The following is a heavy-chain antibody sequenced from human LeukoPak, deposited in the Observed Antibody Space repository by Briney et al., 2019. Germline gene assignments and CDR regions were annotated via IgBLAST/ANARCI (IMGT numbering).Heavy chain of an antibody. D-gene: IGHD3-10*01. J-gene: IGHJ3*02. CDR1: GYTFAGYY. Sequence: ASVKVSCKASGYTFAGYYIHWVRQAPGQGLEWMGWINPNSDDTNYAQKFQGWVTMTRDTSISTVYMELRRLRSDDTAVYYCARWGYGELRNVFDIWGQGTMVTVSS. CDR3: ARWGYGELRNVFDI. V-gene: IGHV1-2*04. CDR2: INPNSDDT.